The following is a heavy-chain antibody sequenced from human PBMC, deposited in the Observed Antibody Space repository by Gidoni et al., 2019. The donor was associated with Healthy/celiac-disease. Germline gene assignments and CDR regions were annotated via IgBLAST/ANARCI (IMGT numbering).Heavy chain of an antibody. CDR2: MNPNSGNT. CDR1: GYTFTSYD. Sequence: QVQLVHSGAEVKKPGASVKVSCKASGYTFTSYDINWVRQVTGQGLEWMGWMNPNSGNTGYAQKFQGRVTMTRNTSISTAYMELSSLRSEDTAVYYCARGTRYSSGWSPRWGNTPTTYYFDYWGQGTLVTVCS. D-gene: IGHD6-19*01. CDR3: ARGTRYSSGWSPRWGNTPTTYYFDY. J-gene: IGHJ4*02. V-gene: IGHV1-8*01.